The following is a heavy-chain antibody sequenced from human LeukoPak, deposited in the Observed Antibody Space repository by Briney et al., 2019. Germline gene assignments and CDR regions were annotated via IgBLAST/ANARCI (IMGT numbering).Heavy chain of an antibody. CDR1: GFTVSSNY. CDR2: IYSGGST. D-gene: IGHD6-13*01. V-gene: IGHV3-66*01. CDR3: ARVDSSSWSGPFDY. Sequence: GGSLRLSCAASGFTVSSNYMSWVRQAPGKGLEWVSVIYSGGSTYYADSVKGRFTISRDNSKNTLYLQMNSLRAEDTAVYYCARVDSSSWSGPFDYWGQGTLVTVSS. J-gene: IGHJ4*02.